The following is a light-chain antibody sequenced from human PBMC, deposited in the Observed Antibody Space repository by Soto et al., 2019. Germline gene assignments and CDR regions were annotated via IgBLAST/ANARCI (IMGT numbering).Light chain of an antibody. CDR2: GAS. J-gene: IGKJ4*01. V-gene: IGKV1-39*01. CDR1: QSISRY. Sequence: DIQMTQSPSSLSASEGDRVTLTCRASQSISRYLNWYQQKPGRAPKLLMYGASNLQNGVPSRFSGSGSATDFTLTISNLQPEDFATYYCQQSYGTPRSFGGGTKVEIK. CDR3: QQSYGTPRS.